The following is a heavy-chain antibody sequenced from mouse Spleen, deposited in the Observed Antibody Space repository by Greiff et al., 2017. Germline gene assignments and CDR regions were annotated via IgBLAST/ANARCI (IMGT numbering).Heavy chain of an antibody. CDR1: GFTFSSYA. CDR3: ASLTLYYFDY. V-gene: IGHV5-9-1*01. J-gene: IGHJ2*01. CDR2: ISSGGSYT. Sequence: EVKLMESGGGLVKPGGSLKLSCAASGFTFSSYAMSWVRQTPEKRLEWVATISSGGSYTYYPDSVKGRFTISRDNAKNTLYLQMSSLRSEDTALYYCASLTLYYFDYWGQGTTLTVSS.